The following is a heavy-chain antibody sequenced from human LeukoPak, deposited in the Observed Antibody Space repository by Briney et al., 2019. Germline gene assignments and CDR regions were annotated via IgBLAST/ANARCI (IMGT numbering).Heavy chain of an antibody. CDR3: ARDASGSSTGLIDS. CDR2: ISTSSYYI. V-gene: IGHV3-21*01. J-gene: IGHJ4*02. D-gene: IGHD1-26*01. CDR1: GFPLRSYG. Sequence: GGSLRLSCAAPGFPLRSYGMTWVRQAPGRVLEWVSYISTSSYYIYYADSVKGRFTISKDDAKNSLYLQMHSLRTEDTAVYYCARDASGSSTGLIDSWGQGTLVTVSS.